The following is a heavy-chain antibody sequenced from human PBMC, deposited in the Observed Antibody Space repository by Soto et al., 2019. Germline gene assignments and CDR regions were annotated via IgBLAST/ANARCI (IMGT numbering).Heavy chain of an antibody. D-gene: IGHD1-20*01. V-gene: IGHV4-39*01. J-gene: IGHJ4*02. CDR1: GGSISGSYYY. Sequence: SETLSLTCAVSGGSISGSYYYWGWLRHSPGKGPGWIGSVFYTGFASYNPSLESRVSVSVDTSKNQFSLKVSGVSAADTAVYYCATSQKGYNWNYFDHWGQGALVTVSS. CDR3: ATSQKGYNWNYFDH. CDR2: VFYTGFA.